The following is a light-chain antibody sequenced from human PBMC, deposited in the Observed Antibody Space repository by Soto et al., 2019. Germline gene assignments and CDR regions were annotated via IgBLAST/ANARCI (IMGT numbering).Light chain of an antibody. J-gene: IGKJ2*01. CDR2: AAS. V-gene: IGKV1-9*01. CDR1: QGITNY. Sequence: DIQLTQSPSFLSASVGDRVTITCRASQGITNYLAWYQQKPGTTPQLLIYAASTLQSGVPSRFSGSGSGTEFTLTISSLQPEDFATYYCQQLHSNPYTFGQGTKVEI. CDR3: QQLHSNPYT.